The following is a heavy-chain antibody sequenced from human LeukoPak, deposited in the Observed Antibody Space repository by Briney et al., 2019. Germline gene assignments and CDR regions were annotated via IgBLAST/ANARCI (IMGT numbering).Heavy chain of an antibody. CDR2: ISDSVAST. Sequence: GGSLRLSCAASGFTFRNYAMSWVRQAPGKGLEWVSVISDSVASTHYADSVKGRFTISRDNSKNTLFLQMNSLRAEDTAIYYCAKDSHPHYYDSSGPFDHWGQGTLVTVSS. V-gene: IGHV3-23*01. CDR3: AKDSHPHYYDSSGPFDH. CDR1: GFTFRNYA. J-gene: IGHJ4*02. D-gene: IGHD3-22*01.